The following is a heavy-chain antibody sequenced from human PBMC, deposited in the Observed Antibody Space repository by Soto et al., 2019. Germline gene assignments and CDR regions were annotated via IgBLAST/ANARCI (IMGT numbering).Heavy chain of an antibody. CDR3: AKLPLYYYDSSGYYYEDY. J-gene: IGHJ4*02. D-gene: IGHD3-22*01. CDR2: ISYDGSNK. CDR1: GFTFSSYG. Sequence: GGSLRLSCAASGFTFSSYGMHWVRQAPGKGLEWVAVISYDGSNKYYADSVKGRFTISRDNSKNTLYLQMNSLRAEDTAVYYCAKLPLYYYDSSGYYYEDYWGQGT. V-gene: IGHV3-30*18.